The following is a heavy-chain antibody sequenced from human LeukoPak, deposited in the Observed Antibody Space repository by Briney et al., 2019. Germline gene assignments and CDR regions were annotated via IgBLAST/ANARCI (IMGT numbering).Heavy chain of an antibody. J-gene: IGHJ4*02. V-gene: IGHV3-74*01. CDR3: ATGHPGNFDY. CDR1: GFTFSSYW. CDR2: ISNDGSST. Sequence: GGSLRLSCAASGFTFSSYWMHWVRQVPGKGLLWVARISNDGSSTRYADSVKGRFTISRDNAKNMLYLQMNSLRVEDTGVYYCATGHPGNFDYWGQGTLVSVSS.